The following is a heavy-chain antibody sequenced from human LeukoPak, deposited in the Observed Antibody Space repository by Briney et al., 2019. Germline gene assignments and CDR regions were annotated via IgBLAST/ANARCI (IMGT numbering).Heavy chain of an antibody. CDR3: ARSSDWFNWFDP. D-gene: IGHD6-19*01. Sequence: GGSLRLSCAASGFTFSSYSMNWVRQAPGKGLEWVSSISRSSSYIYYADSVKGRFTISRDTAKNSLYLQMNSLSAEDTAVYYCARSSDWFNWFDPWGQGTLVTVSS. CDR2: ISRSSSYI. CDR1: GFTFSSYS. V-gene: IGHV3-21*01. J-gene: IGHJ5*02.